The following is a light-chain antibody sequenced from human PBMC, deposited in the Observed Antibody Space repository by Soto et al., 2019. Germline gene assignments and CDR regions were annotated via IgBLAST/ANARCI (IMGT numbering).Light chain of an antibody. CDR2: GAS. V-gene: IGKV3-20*01. CDR3: QQYGTSPPALT. Sequence: DIVLTQSPGTLSLPPGERAILSCSASQSVSSSHLAWYQQKPGQAPRLLIYGASSRATGIPDRFSGSGSGTDCTLASSRLEPEDLAVYYCQQYGTSPPALTFGGGTKVEMK. J-gene: IGKJ4*01. CDR1: QSVSSSH.